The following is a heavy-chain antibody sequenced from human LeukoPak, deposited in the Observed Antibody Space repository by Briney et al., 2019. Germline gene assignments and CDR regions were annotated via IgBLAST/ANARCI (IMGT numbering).Heavy chain of an antibody. CDR3: ARSEQWLDGTDAFDI. V-gene: IGHV4-61*01. CDR2: IYYSGST. Sequence: SETLSLTCTVSGGSVSSGSFYWSWIRQPPGKGLEWIGYIYYSGSTNYNPSLRSRVTMSVDTSKNQFSLKLSSVTAADTAVYYCARSEQWLDGTDAFDIWGQGTMVTVSS. D-gene: IGHD6-19*01. J-gene: IGHJ3*02. CDR1: GGSVSSGSFY.